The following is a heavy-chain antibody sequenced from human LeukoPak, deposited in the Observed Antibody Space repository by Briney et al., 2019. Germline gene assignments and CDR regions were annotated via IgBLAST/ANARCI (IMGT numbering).Heavy chain of an antibody. CDR1: GGSISSGSYY. CDR3: ARHAPSGYSSGWYRGPNWFDP. J-gene: IGHJ5*02. D-gene: IGHD6-19*01. CDR2: IYYSGST. Sequence: PSETLSLTCTVSGGSISSGSYYWSWIRQPPGKGLEWIGYIYYSGSTNYNPSLKSRVTISVDTSKNQFSLKLSSVTAADTAVYYCARHAPSGYSSGWYRGPNWFDPWGQGTLVTVSS. V-gene: IGHV4-61*01.